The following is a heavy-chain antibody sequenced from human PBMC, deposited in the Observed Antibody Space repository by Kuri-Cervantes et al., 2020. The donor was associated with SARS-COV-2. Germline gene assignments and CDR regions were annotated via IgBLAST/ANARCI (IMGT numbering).Heavy chain of an antibody. CDR1: GGSISSGDYY. J-gene: IGHJ3*02. Sequence: TLSLTCTVSGGSISSGDYYWSWIRQPPGKGLEWIGYIYYSGSTYYNPSLKSRVTISVDTSKNQFSLKLSSVTAADTAVYYCARRLQLAGAFDIWGQGTMVTVSS. CDR3: ARRLQLAGAFDI. V-gene: IGHV4-30-4*08. CDR2: IYYSGST. D-gene: IGHD6-13*01.